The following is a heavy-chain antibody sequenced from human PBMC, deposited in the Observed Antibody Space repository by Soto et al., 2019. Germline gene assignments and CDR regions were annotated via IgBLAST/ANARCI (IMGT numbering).Heavy chain of an antibody. Sequence: EVQLVESGGGLVQPGGSLRLSCAASGFTFTRHSMNWVRQAAGKGLEWISYISDSSGTIYYADSVKGRFTISRDNVQNSLYLQKNSLRDEDTACYYSSRAPCTSTTVTNMDYWGQGTQVTVSS. CDR1: GFTFTRHS. CDR3: SRAPCTSTTVTNMDY. V-gene: IGHV3-48*02. D-gene: IGHD4-17*01. J-gene: IGHJ4*02. CDR2: ISDSSGTI.